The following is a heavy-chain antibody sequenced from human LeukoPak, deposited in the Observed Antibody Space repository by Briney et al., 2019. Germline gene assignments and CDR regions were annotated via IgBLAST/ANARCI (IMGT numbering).Heavy chain of an antibody. Sequence: PGGSLRLSCAASGFTFSSYAMNSVRQAPGKGLEWVSAISGSGGSTYYADSVKGRFTISRDNSKNTLYLQMNSLRAEDTAVYYCSKQGAIAAAGTPFDYWGQGTLVTVSS. V-gene: IGHV3-23*01. J-gene: IGHJ4*02. CDR2: ISGSGGST. CDR3: SKQGAIAAAGTPFDY. CDR1: GFTFSSYA. D-gene: IGHD6-13*01.